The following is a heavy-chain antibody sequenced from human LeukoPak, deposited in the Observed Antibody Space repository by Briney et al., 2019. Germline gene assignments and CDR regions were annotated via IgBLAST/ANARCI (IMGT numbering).Heavy chain of an antibody. J-gene: IGHJ2*01. CDR3: ARGSWYFDL. Sequence: TSETLSLTCAVYGGSFSGYFWSWIRQPPGKGLEWIGEINHSGSTNYNPSLKSRVTISVDTSKNQFSLKLSSVTAADTAVYYCARGSWYFDLWGRGTLVTVSS. CDR1: GGSFSGYF. V-gene: IGHV4-34*01. CDR2: INHSGST.